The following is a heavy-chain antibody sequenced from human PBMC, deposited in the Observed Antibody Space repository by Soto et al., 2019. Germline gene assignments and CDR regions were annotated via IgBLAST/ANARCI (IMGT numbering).Heavy chain of an antibody. CDR1: GFTFSSYS. CDR2: ISSSSTYI. CDR3: ARTIYCSGSTCYNNWFDP. V-gene: IGHV3-21*01. J-gene: IGHJ5*02. Sequence: PGGSLRLSCAASGFTFSSYSMNWVRQAPGKGLEWVSSISSSSTYIYYADSVKGRFSISRDNAKNSLYLQMNSLRAEDTALYYRARTIYCSGSTCYNNWFDPWGQGTLVTVSS. D-gene: IGHD2-15*01.